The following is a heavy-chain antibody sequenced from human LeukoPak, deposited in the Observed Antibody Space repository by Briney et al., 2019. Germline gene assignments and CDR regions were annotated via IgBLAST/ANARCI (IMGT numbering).Heavy chain of an antibody. CDR3: AARFRDGLDI. CDR1: GFPFSSSW. CDR2: ISGDGGRT. Sequence: GGSLRLSCAASGFPFSSSWVHWVRQAPGKGLVWVSRISGDGGRTEYADSVKGRFAISRDNAKNTLYLQMNSLRAEDTAVYYCAARFRDGLDIWGQGTMVTVSS. J-gene: IGHJ3*02. V-gene: IGHV3-74*01.